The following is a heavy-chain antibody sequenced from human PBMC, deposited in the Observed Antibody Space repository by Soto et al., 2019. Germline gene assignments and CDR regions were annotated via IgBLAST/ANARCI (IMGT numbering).Heavy chain of an antibody. V-gene: IGHV1-24*01. J-gene: IGHJ3*02. CDR3: ATEPVRGVTRQDAFDI. D-gene: IGHD3-10*01. Sequence: ASVKVSCKVSGYTLTELSMHWVRQAPGKGLEWMGGFDPEDGETIYAQKFQGRVTMTEDTSTDTAYMELSSLRSEDTAVYSCATEPVRGVTRQDAFDIWGQGTMVTVSS. CDR2: FDPEDGET. CDR1: GYTLTELS.